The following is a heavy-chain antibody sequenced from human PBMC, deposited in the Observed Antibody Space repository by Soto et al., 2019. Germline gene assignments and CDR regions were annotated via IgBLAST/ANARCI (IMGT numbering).Heavy chain of an antibody. Sequence: TLSLTCAVYEGSINSGGYSCSWNRQPPGKGLEWIGYIYHSGRTYYNPSLKSRVTISVDRSKNQFSLKLSSVTAADTAVYYCARVPGPWGQGTLVTVSS. CDR1: EGSINSGGYS. CDR2: IYHSGRT. J-gene: IGHJ5*02. CDR3: ARVPGP. V-gene: IGHV4-30-2*01.